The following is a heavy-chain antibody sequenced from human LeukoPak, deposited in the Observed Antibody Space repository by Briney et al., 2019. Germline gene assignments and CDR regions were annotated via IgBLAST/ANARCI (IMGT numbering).Heavy chain of an antibody. D-gene: IGHD2-2*01. CDR1: GGSISSYY. Sequence: SETLSLTCTVSGGSISSYYWSWIRQPPGKGLEWIGSIYYSGSTYYNPSLKSRVTISVDTSKNQFSLKLSSVTAADTAVYYCARRRGGTSYIVSAFDIWGQGTMVTVSS. CDR3: ARRRGGTSYIVSAFDI. J-gene: IGHJ3*02. CDR2: IYYSGST. V-gene: IGHV4-59*05.